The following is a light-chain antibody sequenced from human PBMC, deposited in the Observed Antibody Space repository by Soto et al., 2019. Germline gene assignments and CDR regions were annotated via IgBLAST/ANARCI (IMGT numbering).Light chain of an antibody. V-gene: IGLV1-44*01. CDR3: EAWIDSLYGAL. Sequence: QSVLTQPPSASGTPGQRVTISCSGSSSSIGANPVNWYQQLPGTAPKLLIYNNDQRPSGVPDRFSASKSGTSASLAISGLRSEDEADYYCEAWIDSLYGALFGGGTKLTVL. CDR1: SSSIGANP. J-gene: IGLJ2*01. CDR2: NND.